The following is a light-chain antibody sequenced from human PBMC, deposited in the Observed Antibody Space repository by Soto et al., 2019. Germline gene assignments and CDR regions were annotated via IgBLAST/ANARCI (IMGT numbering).Light chain of an antibody. J-gene: IGKJ1*01. CDR2: DAS. CDR3: QQYNSYLT. V-gene: IGKV1-5*01. CDR1: QSINNW. Sequence: DIQLTQSPSTPSASVGDRVTITCRASQSINNWLAWYQQKPREAPKLLIYDASRLQSGVPSRFSGSGSGTEFTLTITSLQPDDFATYFCQQYNSYLTFGQGTKVDIK.